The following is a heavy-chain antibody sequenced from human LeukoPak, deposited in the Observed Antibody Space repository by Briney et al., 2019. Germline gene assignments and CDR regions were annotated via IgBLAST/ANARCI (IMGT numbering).Heavy chain of an antibody. CDR2: INPSGGST. CDR1: GYTFTSYY. Sequence: GASVKASCKASGYTFTSYYMHWVRQAPGQGLEWMGIINPSGGSTSYAQKFQGRVTMTRDMSTSTVYMELNSLRSEDTAVYYCARAGIGSYYYYYMDVWGKGTTVTISS. D-gene: IGHD3-10*01. V-gene: IGHV1-46*01. J-gene: IGHJ6*03. CDR3: ARAGIGSYYYYYMDV.